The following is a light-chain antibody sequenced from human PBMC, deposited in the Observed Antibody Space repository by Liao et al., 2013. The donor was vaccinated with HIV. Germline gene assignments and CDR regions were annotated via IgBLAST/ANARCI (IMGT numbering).Light chain of an antibody. CDR3: QAWDSNTGDVL. CDR1: QLTNILGNKY. V-gene: IGLV3-1*01. CDR2: QDS. J-gene: IGLJ2*01. Sequence: SSDLTQPPSVSVSPGQTATITCFGDQLTNILGNKYLHWYQQRPGQSPLLVMYQDSRRPSGIPERFSGSNSGNTGTLTISGTQAVDEAVYYCQAWDSNTGDVLFGGGTKLTVL.